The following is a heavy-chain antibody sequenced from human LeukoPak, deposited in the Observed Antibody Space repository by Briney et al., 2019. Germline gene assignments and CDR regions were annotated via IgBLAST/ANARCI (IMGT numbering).Heavy chain of an antibody. V-gene: IGHV3-23*01. D-gene: IGHD3-10*01. CDR1: GFTFSSYA. CDR3: ARESQIYGSGSYFPFFDY. CDR2: ISGSGDST. Sequence: GGSLRLSCAASGFTFSSYAMSWVRQAPGKGLEWVSAISGSGDSTYYADSVKGRFTISRDSSKNTLYLQMNSLRAEDTAIYYCARESQIYGSGSYFPFFDYWGQGTLVTVSS. J-gene: IGHJ4*02.